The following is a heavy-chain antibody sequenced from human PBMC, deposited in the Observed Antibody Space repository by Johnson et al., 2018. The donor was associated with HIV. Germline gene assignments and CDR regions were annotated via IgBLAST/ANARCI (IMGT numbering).Heavy chain of an antibody. D-gene: IGHD3-22*01. V-gene: IGHV3-30-3*01. CDR1: GFTFSSYA. CDR3: VRDISTMIVVVPNDAFDI. Sequence: QVQLVESGGGVVQPGRSLRLSCAASGFTFSSYAMHWVRQAPGKGLEWVAVISYDGSNKYYADSVKGRFTISRDNSKNTLYLQMNSLRVEDTAVYYCVRDISTMIVVVPNDAFDIWGQGTMVTVSS. J-gene: IGHJ3*02. CDR2: ISYDGSNK.